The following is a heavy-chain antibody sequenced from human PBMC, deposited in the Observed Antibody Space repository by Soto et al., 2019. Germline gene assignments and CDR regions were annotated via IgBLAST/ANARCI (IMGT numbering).Heavy chain of an antibody. CDR2: INYSGDS. CDR3: ARGKQLDY. V-gene: IGHV4-34*01. J-gene: IGHJ4*02. CDR1: SGSFSDYS. Sequence: QVRLQQWGAGLLKPSETLSLTCAVYSGSFSDYSWTWLRQSPGKGLEWMGEINYSGDSNYNPSLKSRVTISVDTSKNQFSLKLRSVTAADAAVYYCARGKQLDYWGRGTPVTVSS. D-gene: IGHD1-1*01.